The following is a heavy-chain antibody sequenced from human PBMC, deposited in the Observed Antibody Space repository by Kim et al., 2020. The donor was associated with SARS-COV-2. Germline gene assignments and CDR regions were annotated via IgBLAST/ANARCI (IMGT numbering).Heavy chain of an antibody. J-gene: IGHJ4*02. V-gene: IGHV3-33*05. CDR3: ARDLQPFRRRSGRFEGRPYYFDY. CDR1: GFTFSSYG. D-gene: IGHD3-10*01. Sequence: GGSLRLSCAASGFTFSSYGMHWVRQAPGKGLEWVAVISYDGSNKYYADSVKGRFTISRDNSKNTLYLQMNSLRAEDTAVYYCARDLQPFRRRSGRFEGRPYYFDYWGQGTLVTVSS. CDR2: ISYDGSNK.